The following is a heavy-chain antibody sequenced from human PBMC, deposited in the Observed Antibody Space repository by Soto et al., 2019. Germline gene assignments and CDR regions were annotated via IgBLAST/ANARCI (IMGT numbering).Heavy chain of an antibody. CDR3: ARAAGSPLYNCDS. V-gene: IGHV3-11*06. CDR2: ISNRGTYT. Sequence: QVQLVESGGGLVKPGGSLTLSCTASAFTFKNYYMTWIRQAPGKGLEWISYISNRGTYTHYADSVKGRFTISRDNAKNSVYLHMSSLSAEDTALYYCARAAGSPLYNCDSWGQGTQVTVSS. J-gene: IGHJ4*02. D-gene: IGHD6-25*01. CDR1: AFTFKNYY.